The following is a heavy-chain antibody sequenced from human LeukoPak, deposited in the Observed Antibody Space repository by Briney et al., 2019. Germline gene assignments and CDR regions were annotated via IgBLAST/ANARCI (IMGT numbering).Heavy chain of an antibody. CDR1: GFTFSSYW. J-gene: IGHJ4*02. CDR2: IKQDGSEK. CDR3: ARDSKVFYDFWSGYSTFSDY. V-gene: IGHV3-7*01. Sequence: GGSLRLSCAASGFTFSSYWMSWVRQAPGKGLEWVANIKQDGSEKYYVDSVKGRFTISRDNAKNSLYLQMNSLRAEDTAVYYCARDSKVFYDFWSGYSTFSDYWGQGTLVTVSS. D-gene: IGHD3-3*01.